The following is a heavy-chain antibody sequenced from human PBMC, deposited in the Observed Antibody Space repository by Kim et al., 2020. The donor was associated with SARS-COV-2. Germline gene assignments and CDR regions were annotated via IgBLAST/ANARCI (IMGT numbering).Heavy chain of an antibody. CDR1: GFTFSSYS. D-gene: IGHD3-9*01. J-gene: IGHJ6*02. CDR2: ISSSSSYI. CDR3: ARDLVESTGRDWSNIMDV. V-gene: IGHV3-21*01. Sequence: GGSLRLSCAASGFTFSSYSMNWVRQAPGKGLEWVSSISSSSSYIYYADSVKGRFTISRDNAKNSLYLQMNSLRAEDTAVYYCARDLVESTGRDWSNIMDVWGQGTTVTVSS.